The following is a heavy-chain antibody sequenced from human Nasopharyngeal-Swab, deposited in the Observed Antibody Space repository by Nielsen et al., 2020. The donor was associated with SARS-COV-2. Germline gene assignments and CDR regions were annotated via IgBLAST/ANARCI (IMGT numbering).Heavy chain of an antibody. J-gene: IGHJ4*02. D-gene: IGHD3-3*01. CDR1: GGSISSSSYY. V-gene: IGHV4-39*07. CDR3: ARWGPINDFWSGYYRFDY. Sequence: SETLSLTCTVSGGSISSSSYYWGWIRQPPGKGLEWIGSIYYSGSTYYNPSLKSRVTISVDTSKNQFSLKLSSVTAADTAVYYCARWGPINDFWSGYYRFDYWGQGTLVTVSS. CDR2: IYYSGST.